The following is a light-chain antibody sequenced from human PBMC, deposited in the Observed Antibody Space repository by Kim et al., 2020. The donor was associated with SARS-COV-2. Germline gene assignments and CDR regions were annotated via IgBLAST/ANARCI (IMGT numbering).Light chain of an antibody. CDR3: SSYASSSNWV. V-gene: IGLV2-14*03. CDR2: DVS. Sequence: GQANTISCTGTSSDVGVYNYVSCYQQHQGKAPNLMIYDVSNRPSGVSNRFSGSKSGNTASLTISGLQAEDEADYYCSSYASSSNWVFGGGTQLTVL. J-gene: IGLJ3*02. CDR1: SSDVGVYNY.